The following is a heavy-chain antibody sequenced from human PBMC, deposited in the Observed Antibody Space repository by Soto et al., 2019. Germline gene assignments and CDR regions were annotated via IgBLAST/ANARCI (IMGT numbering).Heavy chain of an antibody. CDR1: GYTLTELS. V-gene: IGHV1-24*01. CDR3: ATGGYCSGGSCHIAFS. J-gene: IGHJ5*02. CDR2: FDPEDGET. D-gene: IGHD2-15*01. Sequence: ASVKVSCKVSGYTLTELSMHWVRQAPGKGLEWMGGFDPEDGETIYAQKFQGRVTMTEDTSTDTAYMELSSLRSEDTAVYYCATGGYCSGGSCHIAFSWGQGTLVTVSS.